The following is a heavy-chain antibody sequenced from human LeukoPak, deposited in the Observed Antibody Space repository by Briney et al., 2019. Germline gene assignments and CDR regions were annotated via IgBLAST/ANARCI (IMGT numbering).Heavy chain of an antibody. D-gene: IGHD3-9*01. Sequence: ASVKVSCKASGYTFTSYAMNWVRQAPGQGLEWMGWINTNTGNPTYAQGFTGRFVFSLDTSVSTAYLQISSLKAEDTAVYYCARGEKYYDILTGYYKPYYFDYWGQGTLVTVSS. V-gene: IGHV7-4-1*02. CDR2: INTNTGNP. CDR1: GYTFTSYA. J-gene: IGHJ4*02. CDR3: ARGEKYYDILTGYYKPYYFDY.